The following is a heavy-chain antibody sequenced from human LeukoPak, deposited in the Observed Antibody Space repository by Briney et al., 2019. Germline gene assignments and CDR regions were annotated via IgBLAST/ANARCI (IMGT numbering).Heavy chain of an antibody. CDR2: INHSGST. Sequence: PSETLSLTFAVYGVSFSGYYWSWIRQPPGKGPEWIGEINHSGSTNYNPSLKSRVTISVDTSKNQFSLKLSSVTAADTAVYYCARVNYYGSGSYNDYWGQGTLVTVSS. V-gene: IGHV4-34*01. CDR1: GVSFSGYY. D-gene: IGHD3-10*01. CDR3: ARVNYYGSGSYNDY. J-gene: IGHJ4*02.